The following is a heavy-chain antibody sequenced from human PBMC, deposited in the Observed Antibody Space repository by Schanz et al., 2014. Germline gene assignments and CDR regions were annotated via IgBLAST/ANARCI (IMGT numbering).Heavy chain of an antibody. D-gene: IGHD2-21*02. CDR3: AKDLGVDCGDGCFNWYFDL. CDR1: GFTFENYA. V-gene: IGHV3-20*04. CDR2: INWSDGGST. Sequence: EVQLVESGGGVVRPGGSLRLSCAASGFTFENYALTWVRQVPGKGLEWVSRINWSDGGSTGYADSVRGRFTISRDNSRSTMYLQMNSLRAEDTAVYFCAKDLGVDCGDGCFNWYFDLWGRGTLVTVSS. J-gene: IGHJ2*01.